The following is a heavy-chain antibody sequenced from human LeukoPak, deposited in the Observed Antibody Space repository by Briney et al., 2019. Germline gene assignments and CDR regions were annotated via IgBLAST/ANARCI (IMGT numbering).Heavy chain of an antibody. D-gene: IGHD5-24*01. CDR3: AKDVRDGYRILDY. V-gene: IGHV3-23*01. CDR2: ISGSGGST. J-gene: IGHJ4*02. Sequence: PGVSLRLSCAASGFTFSSYAMNWVRQAPGMGLEWVSTISGSGGSTYYADSVKGRFTISRDNSKNTVYLQMNSLRAEDTAIYFCAKDVRDGYRILDYWGQGTLVPVSS. CDR1: GFTFSSYA.